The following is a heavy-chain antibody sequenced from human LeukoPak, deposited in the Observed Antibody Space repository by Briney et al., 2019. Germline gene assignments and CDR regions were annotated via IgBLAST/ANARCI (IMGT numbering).Heavy chain of an antibody. Sequence: PGGSLRLSCAASGFTFSDYYMSWIRQAPGKGLEWVSYISSSGSTIYYADSVKGRFTISRDNAKNSLYLQMNSLRAEDTAVYYCASPINWGFLRVGASSSDYWGQGTLVTVSS. CDR3: ASPINWGFLRVGASSSDY. V-gene: IGHV3-11*01. CDR1: GFTFSDYY. CDR2: ISSSGSTI. J-gene: IGHJ4*02. D-gene: IGHD7-27*01.